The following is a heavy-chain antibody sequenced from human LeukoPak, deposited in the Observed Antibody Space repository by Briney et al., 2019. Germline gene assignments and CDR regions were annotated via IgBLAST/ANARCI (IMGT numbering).Heavy chain of an antibody. CDR2: IYYSGST. CDR3: ARAYDDYDAFDI. CDR1: GGSISSGGYS. Sequence: SETLSLTCAVSGGSISSGGYSWSWIRQPPGKGLEWIGYIYYSGSTYYNPSLKSRVTISVDTSKNQFSLKLSSVTAADTAVYYCARAYDDYDAFDIWGQGTMVTVSS. J-gene: IGHJ3*02. D-gene: IGHD4-17*01. V-gene: IGHV4-30-4*07.